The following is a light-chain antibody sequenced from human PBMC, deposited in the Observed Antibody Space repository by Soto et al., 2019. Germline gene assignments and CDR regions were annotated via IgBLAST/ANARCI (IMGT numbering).Light chain of an antibody. V-gene: IGKV3-20*01. CDR3: QQYGSSPIT. CDR2: GAS. CDR1: QSVINNY. Sequence: EIVLTQSPGTLSLSPGERGTLPCRASQSVINNYLAWYQQKPGQAPRLLIYGASSRPTGIPERFSGSGSGKEFTLTISRVAPEDFAVDYCQQYGSSPITFGQGTRLEIK. J-gene: IGKJ5*01.